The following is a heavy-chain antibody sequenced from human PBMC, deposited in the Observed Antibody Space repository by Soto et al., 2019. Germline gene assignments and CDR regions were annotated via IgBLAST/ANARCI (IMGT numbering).Heavy chain of an antibody. CDR1: GFTFSSYW. CDR2: IKQDGSEK. D-gene: IGHD5-18*01. Sequence: EVQLVESGGGLVQPGGSLRLSCAASGFTFSSYWMSWVRQAPGKGLEWVANIKQDGSEKYYVDSVKGRFTISRDNAKNSLYLQRNSLRAEDTAVYYGARTRLYSYGYGAFDIWGQGTMVTVSS. J-gene: IGHJ3*02. V-gene: IGHV3-7*01. CDR3: ARTRLYSYGYGAFDI.